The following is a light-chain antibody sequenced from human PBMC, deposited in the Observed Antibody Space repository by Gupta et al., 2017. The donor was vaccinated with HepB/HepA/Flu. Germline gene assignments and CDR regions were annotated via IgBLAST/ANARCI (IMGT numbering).Light chain of an antibody. Sequence: QSVLTQPPSVSGAPGQSVTISCTWSSSNIGAGYHVHGYQQLPGIAPKLLIDGNSNRASGVPDRFSGSKSCTSASLAITGLQAEDEAGYYCQSFDRSLSGSVFGGGTKLTVL. CDR2: GNS. J-gene: IGLJ2*01. CDR1: SSNIGAGYH. CDR3: QSFDRSLSGSV. V-gene: IGLV1-40*01.